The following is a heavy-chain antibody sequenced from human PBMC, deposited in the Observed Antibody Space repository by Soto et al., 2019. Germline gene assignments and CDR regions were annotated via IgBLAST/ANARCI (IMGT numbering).Heavy chain of an antibody. D-gene: IGHD4-17*01. CDR2: IYYSGST. J-gene: IGHJ6*02. CDR3: ARGTTVVKYGMDV. V-gene: IGHV4-31*03. Sequence: QVQLQESGPGLVKPSQTLSLTCTVSGGSISSGGYYWSWIRQHPGKGLEWIGNIYYSGSTYYNPSLKSRFTISVDTSKNQFPLKLSSVTDAATAVYYCARGTTVVKYGMDVWGQGTTVTVSS. CDR1: GGSISSGGYY.